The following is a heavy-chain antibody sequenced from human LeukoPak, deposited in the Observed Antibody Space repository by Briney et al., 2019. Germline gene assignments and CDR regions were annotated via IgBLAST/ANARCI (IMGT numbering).Heavy chain of an antibody. J-gene: IGHJ4*02. Sequence: GGSLRLSCAASGFTFSSYSMNWVRQAPGKGLEWASSISSSSSYIYYADSVKGRFTISRDNAKNSLYLQMNSLRAEDTAVYYCARDLRGSGSSDYWGQGTLVTVSS. D-gene: IGHD3-10*01. V-gene: IGHV3-21*01. CDR3: ARDLRGSGSSDY. CDR1: GFTFSSYS. CDR2: ISSSSSYI.